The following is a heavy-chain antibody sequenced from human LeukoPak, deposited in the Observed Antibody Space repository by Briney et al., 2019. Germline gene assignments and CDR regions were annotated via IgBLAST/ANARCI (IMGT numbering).Heavy chain of an antibody. Sequence: GGSLRLSCAASGFTFNTYWMHWVRQAPGKGLEWVSGISWNSGSIGYADSVKGRFTISRDNAKNSLYLQMNSLRAEDTALYYCAKDIFTMVRGVVDYWGQGTLVTVSS. V-gene: IGHV3-9*01. J-gene: IGHJ4*02. D-gene: IGHD3-10*01. CDR3: AKDIFTMVRGVVDY. CDR2: ISWNSGSI. CDR1: GFTFNTYW.